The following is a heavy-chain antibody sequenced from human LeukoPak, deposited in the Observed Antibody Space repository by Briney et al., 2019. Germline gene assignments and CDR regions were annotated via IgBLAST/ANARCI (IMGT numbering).Heavy chain of an antibody. Sequence: PSETLSLTCTVSGDSIGSYYWSWIRQPPGKGLEWIGYIYYSGSTNYNPSLKSRVTISVDTSKNQFSLKLSSVTAADTAVYYCARRTGDYWGQGTLVTVSS. V-gene: IGHV4-59*01. CDR3: ARRTGDY. J-gene: IGHJ4*02. D-gene: IGHD1-14*01. CDR2: IYYSGST. CDR1: GDSIGSYY.